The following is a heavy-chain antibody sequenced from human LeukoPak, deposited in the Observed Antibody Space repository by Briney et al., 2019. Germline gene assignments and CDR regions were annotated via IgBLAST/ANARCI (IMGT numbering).Heavy chain of an antibody. CDR2: ISSRGSYR. Sequence: PGGSLRLSCVVSGFIFSNHSMNWVRQAPGRGLGWVSSISSRGSYRFYADSVKGRFTISRDNASKSLSLQMTSLRGEDTAVYYCVRGSRKLGGMDVWGQGTTVTVSS. CDR1: GFIFSNHS. J-gene: IGHJ6*02. D-gene: IGHD1-7*01. V-gene: IGHV3-21*01. CDR3: VRGSRKLGGMDV.